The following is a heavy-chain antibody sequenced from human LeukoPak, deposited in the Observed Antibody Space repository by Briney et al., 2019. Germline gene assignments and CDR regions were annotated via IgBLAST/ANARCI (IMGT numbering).Heavy chain of an antibody. V-gene: IGHV1-2*02. Sequence: ASVKVSCKASGYTFTSYYMHWVRQAPGQGLEWMGWINPNSGGTNYAQKFQGRVTMTRDTSISTAYMELSRLRSDDTAVYYCARDIKGATMDYYYYYGMDVWGQGTTVTVSS. CDR3: ARDIKGATMDYYYYYGMDV. CDR2: INPNSGGT. J-gene: IGHJ6*02. D-gene: IGHD1-26*01. CDR1: GYTFTSYY.